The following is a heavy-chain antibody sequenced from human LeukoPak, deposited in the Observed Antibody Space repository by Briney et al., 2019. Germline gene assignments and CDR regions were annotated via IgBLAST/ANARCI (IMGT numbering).Heavy chain of an antibody. CDR1: GYTFTSYG. V-gene: IGHV1-18*01. CDR2: ISAHNGHT. Sequence: ASVKVSCKASGYTFTSYGISWVRQAPGQGLEWMGWISAHNGHTNYAQKFQGRVTMTTDTSTSTAYMELRSLRSDDTAVFYCARDTPFDILRYFDWLSHFDDWGQGTLVTVSS. CDR3: ARDTPFDILRYFDWLSHFDD. D-gene: IGHD3-9*01. J-gene: IGHJ4*02.